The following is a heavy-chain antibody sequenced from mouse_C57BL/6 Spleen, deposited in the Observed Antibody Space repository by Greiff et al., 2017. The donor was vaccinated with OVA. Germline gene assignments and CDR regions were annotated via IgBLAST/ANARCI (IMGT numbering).Heavy chain of an antibody. CDR1: GYTFTDYE. J-gene: IGHJ2*01. CDR3: TRWGLFSFDD. V-gene: IGHV1-15*01. D-gene: IGHD2-13*01. CDR2: IDPENGGT. Sequence: VKLMESGAELVRPGASVTLSCKASGYTFTDYEMHWVKQTPVHGLEWIGAIDPENGGTAYNQKFKGKAILTADKSSSTAYMELRSLTSEDSAVYYCTRWGLFSFDDWGQGTTLTVSS.